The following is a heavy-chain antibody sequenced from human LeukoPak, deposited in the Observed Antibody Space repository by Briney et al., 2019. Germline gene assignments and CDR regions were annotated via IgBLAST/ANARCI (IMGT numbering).Heavy chain of an antibody. D-gene: IGHD3-10*01. Sequence: GASVKVSCKASGYTFTSYYMHWVRQAPGLGLEWMGIINPTGGSGNYAQKFQGRVTMTRDTSTGTVYMELSSLRSEDTAVYYCARGEYYYGSGSYSWFDPWGQGTLVTVSS. CDR3: ARGEYYYGSGSYSWFDP. CDR1: GYTFTSYY. CDR2: INPTGGSG. J-gene: IGHJ5*02. V-gene: IGHV1-46*01.